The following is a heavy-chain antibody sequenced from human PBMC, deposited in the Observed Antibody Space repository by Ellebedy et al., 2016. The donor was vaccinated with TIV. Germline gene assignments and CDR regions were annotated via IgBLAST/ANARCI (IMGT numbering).Heavy chain of an antibody. Sequence: PGGSLRLSCEVSGFSFSTYGMNWVRQAPGKGLEWVSYISGSSNRIEDADSVKGRFTISRDNAKNSLYLQMNSLRADDTAVYYCVRAGIKLDQIFEYWGQGTLVTVSS. J-gene: IGHJ4*02. CDR1: GFSFSTYG. V-gene: IGHV3-48*01. CDR2: ISGSSNRI. CDR3: VRAGIKLDQIFEY.